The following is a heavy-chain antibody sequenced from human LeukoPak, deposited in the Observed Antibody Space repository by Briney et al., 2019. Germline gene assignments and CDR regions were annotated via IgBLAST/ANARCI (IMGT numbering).Heavy chain of an antibody. J-gene: IGHJ5*01. D-gene: IGHD4/OR15-4a*01. Sequence: PSETLSLTCTVSGDSINSYYWTWIRQPPGKGLENIGYIYDSGSTKYNPSLKSRVTISLETSKNQFSLKLRSVTAADTAVYYCARGGASSKWLDSWGQGTLVTVSS. CDR3: ARGGASSKWLDS. V-gene: IGHV4-59*01. CDR1: GDSINSYY. CDR2: IYDSGST.